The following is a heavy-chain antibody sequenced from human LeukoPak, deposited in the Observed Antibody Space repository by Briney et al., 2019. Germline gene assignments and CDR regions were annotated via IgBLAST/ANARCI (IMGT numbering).Heavy chain of an antibody. D-gene: IGHD2-2*01. CDR2: IYTSGST. V-gene: IGHV4-4*07. J-gene: IGHJ4*02. Sequence: SETLSLTCTVSGGSISSYYWSWIRQPAGKGLEWIGRIYTSGSTNYNPSLKSRVTMSVDTSKNQFSLKLSSVTAADTAVYYCARGRYCSSTSCYLDYWGQGTLVTVSS. CDR3: ARGRYCSSTSCYLDY. CDR1: GGSISSYY.